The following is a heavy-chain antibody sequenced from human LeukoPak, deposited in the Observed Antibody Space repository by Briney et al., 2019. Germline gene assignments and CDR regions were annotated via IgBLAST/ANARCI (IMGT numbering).Heavy chain of an antibody. CDR2: IGGGGVDT. V-gene: IGHV3-23*01. CDR1: GFTFSSYA. Sequence: GGSLRLSCAASGFTFSSYAMSWVRQAPGKGLEWVSSIGGGGVDTYYADSVKGRFTISRDNSKNTLYLQMNSLRVEDTAVFYCAKDPPTTGTTFDNWGRGTLVTVSS. J-gene: IGHJ4*02. D-gene: IGHD1-1*01. CDR3: AKDPPTTGTTFDN.